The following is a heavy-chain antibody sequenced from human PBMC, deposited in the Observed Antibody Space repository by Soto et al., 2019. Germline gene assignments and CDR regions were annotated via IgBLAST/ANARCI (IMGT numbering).Heavy chain of an antibody. V-gene: IGHV1-2*02. Sequence: QVQLVQSGAEVKKPGASVKVSCKASGYTFTIYYMHWVRQAPGQGLEWMGWINPDSGGTKYAQNFPGGVTMTRDTSISTVYMELSRLRSHDTAVYYCAREIRSGYYKYWYFDLWGRGTLVTVSS. J-gene: IGHJ2*01. CDR2: INPDSGGT. D-gene: IGHD3-3*01. CDR3: AREIRSGYYKYWYFDL. CDR1: GYTFTIYY.